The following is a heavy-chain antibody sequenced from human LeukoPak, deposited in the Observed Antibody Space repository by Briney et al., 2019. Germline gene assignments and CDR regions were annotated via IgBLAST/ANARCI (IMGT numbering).Heavy chain of an antibody. CDR2: ISGSGGST. CDR1: GFTFSSYA. CDR3: AKSGHQLVRDSVYY. V-gene: IGHV3-23*01. J-gene: IGHJ4*02. D-gene: IGHD6-13*01. Sequence: PGGSLRLSCAASGFTFSSYAMSWVRQAPGKGLEWVSAISGSGGSTYYADSVKGRFAISRDNSKNTLYLQMNSLRAEDTAVYYCAKSGHQLVRDSVYYWGQGTLVTVSS.